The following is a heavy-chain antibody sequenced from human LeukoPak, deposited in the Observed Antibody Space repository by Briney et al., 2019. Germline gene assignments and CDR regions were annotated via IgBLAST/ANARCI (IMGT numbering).Heavy chain of an antibody. CDR2: IYSGGST. J-gene: IGHJ4*02. CDR3: ARAGSSSWYVD. CDR1: GFTFSSNY. V-gene: IGHV3-53*04. Sequence: GGSLRLSCAASGFTFSSNYMSWVRQAPGKGLEWVSVIYSGGSTYYADSVKGRFTISRHNSKNTLYLQMNSLRAEDTAVYYCARAGSSSWYVDWGQGTLVTVSS. D-gene: IGHD6-13*01.